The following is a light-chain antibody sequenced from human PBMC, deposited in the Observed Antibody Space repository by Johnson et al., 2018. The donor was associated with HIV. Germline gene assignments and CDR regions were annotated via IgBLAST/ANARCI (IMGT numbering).Light chain of an antibody. V-gene: IGLV1-51*01. CDR3: GTWDSSLSAYV. CDR2: DND. CDR1: SSNIGNNY. J-gene: IGLJ1*01. Sequence: QSVLTQPPSVSAAPGQKVTISCSGTSSNIGNNYVSWYQQLPGLAPKLLIYDNDKRPSGIPDRFSGSKSGTSATLGITGLQTGDEADYYCGTWDSSLSAYVFGTGTKATVL.